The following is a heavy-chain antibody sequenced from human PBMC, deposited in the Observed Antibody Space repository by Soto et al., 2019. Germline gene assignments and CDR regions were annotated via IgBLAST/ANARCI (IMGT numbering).Heavy chain of an antibody. CDR3: ARMDSSSSFYSKFDY. CDR2: TYYRSKWYN. Sequence: SHTLSLTCVISRYSVSSNSAALNWIRQSPSRGLEWLGRTYYRSKWYNDYAVSVKSRITINPDTSKNQFSLQLNSVTPEDTAVYYCARMDSSSSFYSKFDYWGQGTLVTVSS. J-gene: IGHJ4*02. CDR1: RYSVSSNSAA. D-gene: IGHD6-6*01. V-gene: IGHV6-1*01.